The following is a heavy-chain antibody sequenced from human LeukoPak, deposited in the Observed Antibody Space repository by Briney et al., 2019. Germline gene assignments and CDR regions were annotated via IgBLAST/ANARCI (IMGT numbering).Heavy chain of an antibody. CDR3: AKDGRDWYYDYVWGSYRLSPDY. CDR1: GFTFNYHG. Sequence: GRSLRLSCTASGFTFNYHGMHWARQAPGKGLEWVAVIWYDGGKKYYADSVKGRFTISRDNSKNTLYLQMNSLRAEDTAMYYCAKDGRDWYYDYVWGSYRLSPDYWGQGTLVTVSP. CDR2: IWYDGGKK. V-gene: IGHV3-33*06. D-gene: IGHD3-16*02. J-gene: IGHJ4*02.